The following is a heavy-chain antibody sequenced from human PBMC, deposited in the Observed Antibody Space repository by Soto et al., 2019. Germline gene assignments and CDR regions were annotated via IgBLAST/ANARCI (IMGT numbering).Heavy chain of an antibody. CDR3: ARETYCISTSCEAGGMDV. CDR2: ISYDGSNK. Sequence: QVQLVESGGGVVQPGRSLRLSCAASGFTFSSYAMHWVRQAPGKGLEWVAVISYDGSNKYYAVSVKGRFTISRDNSKNTLYLQMNSLRAQDTAVYYCARETYCISTSCEAGGMDVWGQGTTVTVSS. V-gene: IGHV3-30-3*01. J-gene: IGHJ6*02. D-gene: IGHD2-2*01. CDR1: GFTFSSYA.